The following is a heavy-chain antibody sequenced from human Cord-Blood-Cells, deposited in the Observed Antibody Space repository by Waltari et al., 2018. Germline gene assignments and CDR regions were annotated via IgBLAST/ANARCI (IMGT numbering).Heavy chain of an antibody. Sequence: QVQLVESGGGVVQPGRSLRLSCAASGFTFSSYAMPWVRQAPGKGLEWVAVISYDGSNKYYADSVKGRFTISRDNSKNTLDLQMNSLRAEDTAVYYCAREIRNWNYFDYWGQGTLVTVSS. CDR3: AREIRNWNYFDY. CDR1: GFTFSSYA. D-gene: IGHD1-20*01. J-gene: IGHJ4*02. V-gene: IGHV3-30-3*01. CDR2: ISYDGSNK.